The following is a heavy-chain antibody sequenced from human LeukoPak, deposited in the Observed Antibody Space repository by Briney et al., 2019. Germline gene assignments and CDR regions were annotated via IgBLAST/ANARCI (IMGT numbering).Heavy chain of an antibody. CDR1: GFTFSSYS. J-gene: IGHJ4*02. D-gene: IGHD3-10*01. Sequence: GGSLRLSCAASGFTFSSYSVNWVRQAPGKGLEWVSYISSSSSTIYYADSVKGRFTISRGNAKNSLYLQMNSLRAKDTSVYYCASRPYYYGSGGYYPLEFDYRGRGTLVTVSS. CDR2: ISSSSSTI. V-gene: IGHV3-48*01. CDR3: ASRPYYYGSGGYYPLEFDY.